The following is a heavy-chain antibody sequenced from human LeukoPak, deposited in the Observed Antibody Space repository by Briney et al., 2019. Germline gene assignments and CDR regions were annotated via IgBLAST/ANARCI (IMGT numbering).Heavy chain of an antibody. D-gene: IGHD7-27*01. V-gene: IGHV1-46*01. Sequence: ASVKVSCKASGYTFTSYYVHWVRQAPGQGLEWMGIISPTGGSTIYAQKFQGRVTMTRDTSTSTVYMELSSLRSEDTAVYYCARDGNLVRLGTDYWGQGTLVTVSP. CDR1: GYTFTSYY. CDR3: ARDGNLVRLGTDY. CDR2: ISPTGGST. J-gene: IGHJ4*02.